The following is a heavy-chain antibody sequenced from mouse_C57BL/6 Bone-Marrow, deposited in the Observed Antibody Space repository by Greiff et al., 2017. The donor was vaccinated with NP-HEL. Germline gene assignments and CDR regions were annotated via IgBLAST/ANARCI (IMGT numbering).Heavy chain of an antibody. V-gene: IGHV5-15*01. Sequence: EVQVVESGGGLVQPGGSLKLSCAASGFTFSDYGMAWVRQAPRKGPEWVAFISNLAYSIYYADTVTGRFTISRENAKNTLYLEMSSLRSEDTAMYYCAREGDYDAGAWFAYWGQGTLVTVSA. D-gene: IGHD2-4*01. J-gene: IGHJ3*01. CDR3: AREGDYDAGAWFAY. CDR2: ISNLAYSI. CDR1: GFTFSDYG.